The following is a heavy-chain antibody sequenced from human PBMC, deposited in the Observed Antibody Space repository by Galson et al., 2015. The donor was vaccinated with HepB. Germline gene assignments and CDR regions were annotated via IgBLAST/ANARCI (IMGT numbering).Heavy chain of an antibody. CDR3: AKVGYDSSGYPYAFDI. D-gene: IGHD3-22*01. J-gene: IGHJ3*02. CDR1: GFTFSSYG. V-gene: IGHV3-30*18. CDR2: ISYDESNK. Sequence: SLRLSCTASGFTFSSYGIHWVRQAPGKGLEWVAVISYDESNKYYTDSLKGRFTISRDKSKNTLYLQMNSLRAEDTAVYYCAKVGYDSSGYPYAFDIWGQGTMVTVSS.